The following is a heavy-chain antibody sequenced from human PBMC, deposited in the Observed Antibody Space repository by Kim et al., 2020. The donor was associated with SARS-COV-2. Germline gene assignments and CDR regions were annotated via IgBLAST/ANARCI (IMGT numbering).Heavy chain of an antibody. CDR3: ARDYSPSTMIVVVPGGY. J-gene: IGHJ4*02. Sequence: ASVKVSCKASGYTFTGYYMHWVRQAPGQGLEWMGRINPNSGGTNYAQNFQGRVTMTRYTSISTAYMELSRLRSDDTAVYYCARDYSPSTMIVVVPGGYWGQGTLVTVSS. CDR1: GYTFTGYY. CDR2: INPNSGGT. V-gene: IGHV1-2*06. D-gene: IGHD3-22*01.